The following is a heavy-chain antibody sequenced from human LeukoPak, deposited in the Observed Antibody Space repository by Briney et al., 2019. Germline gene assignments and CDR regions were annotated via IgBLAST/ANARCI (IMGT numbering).Heavy chain of an antibody. Sequence: GGSLRLSCAASGFTFDDYAMHWVRQAPGKGLEWVSGVSWNSGSIGYADSVKGRFTISRDNAKNSLYLQMNSLRAEDTALYYCAKDYNSLRLRYFDYWGQGTLVTVSS. D-gene: IGHD1-1*01. CDR1: GFTFDDYA. CDR3: AKDYNSLRLRYFDY. J-gene: IGHJ4*02. CDR2: VSWNSGSI. V-gene: IGHV3-9*01.